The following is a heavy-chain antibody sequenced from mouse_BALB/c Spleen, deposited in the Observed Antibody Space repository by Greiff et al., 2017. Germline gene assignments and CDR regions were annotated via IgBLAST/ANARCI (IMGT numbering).Heavy chain of an antibody. V-gene: IGHV14-3*02. CDR3: ASGGNYVYYAMDY. D-gene: IGHD2-1*01. CDR1: GFNIKDTY. J-gene: IGHJ4*01. Sequence: VQLQQSGAELVKPGASVKLSCTASGFNIKDTYMHWVKQRPEQGLEWIGRIDPANGNTKYAPKFQGKATITADTSSNTAYLQLSSLTSEDTAVYYCASGGNYVYYAMDYWGQGTSVTVSS. CDR2: IDPANGNT.